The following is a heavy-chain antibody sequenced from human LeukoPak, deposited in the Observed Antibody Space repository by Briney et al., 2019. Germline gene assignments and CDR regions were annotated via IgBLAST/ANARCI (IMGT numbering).Heavy chain of an antibody. Sequence: SETLSLTCTVSGGSISSYYWSWIRQPAGKGLEWIGRIYTSGSTNYNPSLKSRVTMSVDTSKNQFSLKLSSVTAADTAVYYCARDQDFWSGPDWYFDYWGQGTLVTVSS. D-gene: IGHD3-3*01. CDR2: IYTSGST. CDR1: GGSISSYY. J-gene: IGHJ4*02. V-gene: IGHV4-4*07. CDR3: ARDQDFWSGPDWYFDY.